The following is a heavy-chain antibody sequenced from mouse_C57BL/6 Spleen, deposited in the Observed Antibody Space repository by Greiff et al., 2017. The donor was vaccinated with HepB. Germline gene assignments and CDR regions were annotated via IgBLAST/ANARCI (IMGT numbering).Heavy chain of an antibody. V-gene: IGHV1-54*01. CDR3: ARGYYGSSPHWYFDV. CDR1: GYAFTNYL. CDR2: INPGSGGT. Sequence: LEESGAELVRPGTSVKVSCKASGYAFTNYLIEWVKQRPGQGLEWIGVINPGSGGTNYNEKFKGKATLTADKSSSTAYMQLSSLTSEDSAVYFCARGYYGSSPHWYFDVWGTGTTVTVSS. J-gene: IGHJ1*03. D-gene: IGHD1-1*01.